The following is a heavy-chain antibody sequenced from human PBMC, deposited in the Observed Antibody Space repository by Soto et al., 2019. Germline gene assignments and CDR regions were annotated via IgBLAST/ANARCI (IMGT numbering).Heavy chain of an antibody. CDR2: IWFGGSNR. V-gene: IGHV3-33*01. D-gene: IGHD3-10*01. CDR3: ARDGSGGFYYGMDV. Sequence: GGSLRLSCAASGFTFNSFDIHWVRQAPGKGPEWVAVIWFGGSNRYYADSVKGRFTISRASSKNTLYLQMNSLRVEDTAVYYCARDGSGGFYYGMDVWGQGTTVTVSS. J-gene: IGHJ6*02. CDR1: GFTFNSFD.